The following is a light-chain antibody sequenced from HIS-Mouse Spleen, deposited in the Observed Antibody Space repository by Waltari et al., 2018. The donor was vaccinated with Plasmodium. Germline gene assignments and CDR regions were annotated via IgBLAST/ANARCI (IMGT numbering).Light chain of an antibody. V-gene: IGLV2-8*01. CDR1: RSDVGGYNY. CDR3: SSYAGSNNLV. J-gene: IGLJ2*01. Sequence: QSALTQPPSASGSPGQSVTISCTGTRSDVGGYNYVPWYHQHPGKAPKLRIYEVSKRPSGVPDRFSGSKSGNTASLTVSGLQAEDEADYYCSSYAGSNNLVFGGGTKLTVL. CDR2: EVS.